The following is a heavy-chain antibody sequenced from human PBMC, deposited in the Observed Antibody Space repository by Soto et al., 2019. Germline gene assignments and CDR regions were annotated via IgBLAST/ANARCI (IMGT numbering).Heavy chain of an antibody. J-gene: IGHJ3*02. Sequence: QLQLQESGSGLVKPSQTLSLTCAVSGGSISSGGYSWSWIRQPPGKGLEWIGYIYHSGSTYYNPSLKRRVTISVDRSKNQCSLKLSSVTAADTAVYYCARKTKEYSIAFDIWGKGTMVTVSS. CDR2: IYHSGST. D-gene: IGHD6-13*01. CDR1: GGSISSGGYS. V-gene: IGHV4-30-2*01. CDR3: ARKTKEYSIAFDI.